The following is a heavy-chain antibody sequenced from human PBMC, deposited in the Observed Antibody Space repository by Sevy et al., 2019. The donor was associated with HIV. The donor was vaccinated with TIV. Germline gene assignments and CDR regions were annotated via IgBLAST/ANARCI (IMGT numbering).Heavy chain of an antibody. J-gene: IGHJ4*02. CDR2: ISGSGGYT. Sequence: GGSLRLSCAVSAFTFNSYGMSWVRQAPGKGLEWVSTISGSGGYTYYADSVKGRLTISRDNSKNTVYLQMNSLRAEGTAIYYCAKETIRGYYWGQGTVVTVSS. CDR1: AFTFNSYG. D-gene: IGHD6-25*01. CDR3: AKETIRGYY. V-gene: IGHV3-23*01.